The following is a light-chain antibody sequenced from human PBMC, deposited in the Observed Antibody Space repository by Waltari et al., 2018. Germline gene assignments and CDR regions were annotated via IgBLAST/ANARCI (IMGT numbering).Light chain of an antibody. CDR1: NIGSKS. V-gene: IGLV3-21*02. J-gene: IGLJ2*01. Sequence: SYVLTQPPSVSVAPGQTARITCGGNNIGSKSVHWYKQKPGQAPVLVVYGDSDRPSGIPERFSGSNSGNTATLTISRVEAGDEADYYCQVWDSSSDHPVFGGGTKLTVL. CDR3: QVWDSSSDHPV. CDR2: GDS.